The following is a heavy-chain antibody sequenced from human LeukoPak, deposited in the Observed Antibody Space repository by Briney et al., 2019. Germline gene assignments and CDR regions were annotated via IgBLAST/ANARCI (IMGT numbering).Heavy chain of an antibody. CDR3: ARTPRLYCSGGSCYTYFDY. J-gene: IGHJ4*02. D-gene: IGHD2-15*01. CDR1: GFSLSTSGMW. Sequence: SGPALVKPTQTLTLTCTFSGFSLSTSGMWVSWIRQPLGKALEWLARIDWDDDKYYSTSLKTRLTISKDTSKNQMVLTMTNMDPVDTATYYCARTPRLYCSGGSCYTYFDYWGQGTLVTVSS. CDR2: IDWDDDK. V-gene: IGHV2-70*11.